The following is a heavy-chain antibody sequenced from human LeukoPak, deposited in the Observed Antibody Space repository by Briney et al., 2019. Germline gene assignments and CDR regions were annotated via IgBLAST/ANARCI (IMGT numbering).Heavy chain of an antibody. CDR3: ARGRLVATTPPSSI. CDR2: INHSGST. J-gene: IGHJ4*02. D-gene: IGHD5-12*01. CDR1: GGSFSGYY. V-gene: IGHV4-34*01. Sequence: SETLSLTCAVYGGSFSGYYWSWIRQPPGKGLEWIGEINHSGSTNYNPSLKSRVTISVDTSKNQFSLKLSSVTAADTAVYYCARGRLVATTPPSSIWGQGTLVTVSS.